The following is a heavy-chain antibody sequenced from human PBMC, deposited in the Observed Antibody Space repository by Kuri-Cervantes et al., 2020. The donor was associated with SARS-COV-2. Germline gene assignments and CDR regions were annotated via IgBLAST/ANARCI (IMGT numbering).Heavy chain of an antibody. CDR1: GFTFSSYA. D-gene: IGHD3-3*01. CDR2: ISDDGSNK. Sequence: GGSLRLSCAASGFTFSSYAMHWVRQAPGKGPEWVAVISDDGSNKFYSGSVRGRFTISRDNSKNTLYLQMDSLRVEDTAVYYCVKDFWSGYPTYYFDYWGQGTQVTVSS. V-gene: IGHV3-30*04. J-gene: IGHJ4*02. CDR3: VKDFWSGYPTYYFDY.